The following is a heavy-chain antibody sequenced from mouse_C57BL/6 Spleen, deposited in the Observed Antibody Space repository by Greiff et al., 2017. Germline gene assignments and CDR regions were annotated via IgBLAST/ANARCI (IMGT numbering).Heavy chain of an antibody. Sequence: VQLQQPGAELVKPGASVKLSCKASGYTFTSYWMHWVKQRPGQGLEWIGMIHPNSGSTNYNEKFKSKATLTVDKSSSTAYMQLSSLTSEDSAVYYGARMTYDGYYGWAMDYWGQGTSVTVSS. D-gene: IGHD2-3*01. V-gene: IGHV1-64*01. CDR3: ARMTYDGYYGWAMDY. CDR2: IHPNSGST. CDR1: GYTFTSYW. J-gene: IGHJ4*01.